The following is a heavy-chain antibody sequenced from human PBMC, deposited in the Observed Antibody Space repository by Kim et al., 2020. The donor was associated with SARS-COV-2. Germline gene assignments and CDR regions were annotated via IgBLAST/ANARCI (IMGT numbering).Heavy chain of an antibody. CDR2: ISAYNGNT. CDR1: GYTFTSYG. J-gene: IGHJ5*02. Sequence: ASVKVSCKASGYTFTSYGISWVRQAPGQGLEWMGWISAYNGNTNYAQKLQGRVTMTTDTSTSTAYMELRSLRSDDTAVYYCARVPESISYGDYGGWFDPWGQGTLVTVSS. CDR3: ARVPESISYGDYGGWFDP. V-gene: IGHV1-18*01. D-gene: IGHD4-17*01.